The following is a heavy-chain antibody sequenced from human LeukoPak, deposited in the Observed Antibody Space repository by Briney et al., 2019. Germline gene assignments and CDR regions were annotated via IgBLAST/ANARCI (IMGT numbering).Heavy chain of an antibody. D-gene: IGHD1-14*01. CDR3: ARRRFFRNFRPVPSPSGHPFDY. J-gene: IGHJ4*02. CDR1: GGSFTGYY. V-gene: IGHV4-34*01. CDR2: INHRGST. Sequence: PSETLSLTCAVYGGSFTGYYWSWIRQPPGKGLEWIGEINHRGSTNYNPSHKSRVTISLDTSKSQFSLELSSVTAADTAVYYCARRRFFRNFRPVPSPSGHPFDYWGQGTLVTVSS.